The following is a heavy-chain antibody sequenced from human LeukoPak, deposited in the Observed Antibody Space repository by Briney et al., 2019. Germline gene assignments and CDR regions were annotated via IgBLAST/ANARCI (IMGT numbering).Heavy chain of an antibody. Sequence: SETLSLTCTVSGGSISSYYWSWIRQPPGKGLEWIGYIFYSGTANYNPSLKSRVTISVDTSKNQFSLNLSSVTAADTAVYYCARNDDSGGYPGYFDYWGQGTLVTVSS. CDR3: ARNDDSGGYPGYFDY. D-gene: IGHD3-22*01. V-gene: IGHV4-59*12. CDR2: IFYSGTA. CDR1: GGSISSYY. J-gene: IGHJ4*02.